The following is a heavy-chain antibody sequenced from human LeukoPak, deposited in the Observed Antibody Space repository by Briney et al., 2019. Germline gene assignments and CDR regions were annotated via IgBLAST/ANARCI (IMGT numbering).Heavy chain of an antibody. CDR2: IYYSGST. D-gene: IGHD5-18*01. V-gene: IGHV4-39*01. J-gene: IGHJ6*03. CDR1: GGSISSSSYY. Sequence: SETLSLTCTVSGGSISSSSYYWGWIRQPPGKGLEWIGSIYYSGSTYYNPSLKSRVTISVDTSKNQFSLKLSSVTAADTAVYYCARQPRGYSYGLSFYYYYYMDVWGKGTTVTISS. CDR3: ARQPRGYSYGLSFYYYYYMDV.